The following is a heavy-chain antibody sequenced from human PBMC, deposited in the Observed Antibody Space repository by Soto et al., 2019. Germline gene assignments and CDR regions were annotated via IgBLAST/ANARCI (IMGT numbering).Heavy chain of an antibody. D-gene: IGHD6-19*01. V-gene: IGHV4-61*08. J-gene: IGHJ6*02. CDR2: IYYTGTS. CDR3: ARAGSSGWMNYYYHGMDV. Sequence: SETLSLTCTVSGGSISSRGCCWIWNPQPPGKGLEWVGYIYYTGTSKYNPSLKSRVTISVDSSKNQFSLILSSVTSADTAVYYCARAGSSGWMNYYYHGMDVWGQGTTVTVS. CDR1: GGSISSRGCC.